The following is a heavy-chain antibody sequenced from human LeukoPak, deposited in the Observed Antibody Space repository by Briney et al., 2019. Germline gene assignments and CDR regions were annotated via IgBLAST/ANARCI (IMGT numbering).Heavy chain of an antibody. CDR3: ARFERWGSGGFGY. D-gene: IGHD2-21*01. CDR2: ISYDGSNK. V-gene: IGHV3-30-3*01. CDR1: GFTFSSYA. Sequence: GGTLRLSCAASGFTFSSYAMHWVRQAPGQGLEWVAVISYDGSNKYYADSVKGRFTISRDNSKNTLYLQMNSLRAEATAVYYCARFERWGSGGFGYWGQGTLVTVSS. J-gene: IGHJ4*02.